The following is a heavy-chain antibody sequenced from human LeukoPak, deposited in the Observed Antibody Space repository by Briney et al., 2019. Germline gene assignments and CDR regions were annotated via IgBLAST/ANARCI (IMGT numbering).Heavy chain of an antibody. V-gene: IGHV4-61*01. D-gene: IGHD3-10*01. CDR3: ARIVRGVISPDDAFDI. CDR2: IYYSGST. J-gene: IGHJ3*02. CDR1: GGFVSSNNYY. Sequence: SETLSLTCTVSGGFVSSNNYYWSWIRQPPGKGLEWIGYIYYSGSTNYNPSLKSRVTISVDTSKNQFSLKLSSVTAADTAVYYCARIVRGVISPDDAFDIWGQGTMVTVSS.